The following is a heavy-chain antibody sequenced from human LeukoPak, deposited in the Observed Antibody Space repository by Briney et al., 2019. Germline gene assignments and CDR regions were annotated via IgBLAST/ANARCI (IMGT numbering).Heavy chain of an antibody. V-gene: IGHV3-23*01. CDR3: ARSPYVGDHYGPSA. J-gene: IGHJ5*02. D-gene: IGHD3-10*01. CDR2: ISGSGGDT. CDR1: GFTVSSNY. Sequence: GGSLRLSCAASGFTVSSNYMSWVRQAPGKGLEWVSAISGSGGDTYYADSVKGRFTISRDNSKDTLYLQMHSLRAEDTAIYYCARSPYVGDHYGPSAWGQGALVTVSS.